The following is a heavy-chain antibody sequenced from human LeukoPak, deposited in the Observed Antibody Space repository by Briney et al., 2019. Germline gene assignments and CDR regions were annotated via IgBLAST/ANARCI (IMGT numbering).Heavy chain of an antibody. CDR1: GGTFSSYA. V-gene: IGHV1-69*05. CDR2: IIPIFGTA. CDR3: ARGWDTAMVTGAFDI. Sequence: GASVKVSCKASGGTFSSYAISWVRQAPGQGFEWMGGIIPIFGTANYAQKFQGRVTITTDESTSTAYMELSSLRSEDTAVYYCARGWDTAMVTGAFDIWGQGTMVTVSS. D-gene: IGHD5-18*01. J-gene: IGHJ3*02.